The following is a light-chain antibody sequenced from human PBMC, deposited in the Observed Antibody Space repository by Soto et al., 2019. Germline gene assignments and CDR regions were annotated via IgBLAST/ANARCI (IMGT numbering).Light chain of an antibody. J-gene: IGKJ5*01. CDR2: AAS. V-gene: IGKV1-9*01. CDR3: QQLNSYPS. Sequence: DIQLTQSPSFLSASVGDRVTITCRASQGISSYLAWYQQKQGNAPKLLIYAASTLQSGVPSRFSGSGSGTEFTLTISSLQPEDFATYYCQQLNSYPSFGQGTRLEIK. CDR1: QGISSY.